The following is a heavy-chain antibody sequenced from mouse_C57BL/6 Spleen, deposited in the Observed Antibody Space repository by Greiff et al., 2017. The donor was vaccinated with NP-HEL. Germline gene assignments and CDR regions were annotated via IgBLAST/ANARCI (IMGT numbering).Heavy chain of an antibody. CDR1: GFTFSSYA. J-gene: IGHJ1*03. V-gene: IGHV5-4*03. CDR2: ISDGGSYT. Sequence: EVKLMESGGGLVKPGGSLKLSCAASGFTFSSYAMSWVRQTPEKRLEWVATISDGGSYTYYPDNVKGRFTISRDNAKNNLYLQMSHLKSEDTAMYYCARGPIYYYGSSPYWYFDVWGTGTTVTVSS. D-gene: IGHD1-1*01. CDR3: ARGPIYYYGSSPYWYFDV.